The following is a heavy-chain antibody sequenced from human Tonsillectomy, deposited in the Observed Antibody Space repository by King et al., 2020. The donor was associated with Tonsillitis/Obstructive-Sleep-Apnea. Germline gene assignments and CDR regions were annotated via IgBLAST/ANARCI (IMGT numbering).Heavy chain of an antibody. CDR3: ARARSSGWGDDAFDI. V-gene: IGHV3-20*04. D-gene: IGHD6-19*01. CDR2: INWNGGST. Sequence: VQLVESGGGVVRPGGSLRLSCAVSGFTFDDYCMSWVRQAPGKVLEWVSGINWNGGSTGSADSVKGRFTISRDNAKNSLYLQMNSLSAEDTALYYCARARSSGWGDDAFDIWGQGTMVTVSS. CDR1: GFTFDDYC. J-gene: IGHJ3*02.